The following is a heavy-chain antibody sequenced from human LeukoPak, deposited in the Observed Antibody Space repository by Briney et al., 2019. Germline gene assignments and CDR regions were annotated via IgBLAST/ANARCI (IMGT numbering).Heavy chain of an antibody. CDR3: ARAPGYCSSTSCSLNYYGMDV. CDR2: IYSGSST. Sequence: GGSLRLSCAASGFTVSSNYMSWVRQAPGKGLEWVSVIYSGSSTYYADSVKGRFTISRDNSKNTLYLQMNSLRAEDTAVYYCARAPGYCSSTSCSLNYYGMDVWGQGTTVTVSS. D-gene: IGHD2-2*01. J-gene: IGHJ6*02. V-gene: IGHV3-53*01. CDR1: GFTVSSNY.